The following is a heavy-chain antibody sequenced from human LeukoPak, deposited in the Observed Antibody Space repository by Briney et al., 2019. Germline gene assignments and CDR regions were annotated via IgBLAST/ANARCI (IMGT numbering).Heavy chain of an antibody. CDR1: GYTFTSYG. CDR2: IGAYNGNT. V-gene: IGHV1-18*01. CDR3: ARGRYSYGYYYYYMDV. D-gene: IGHD5-18*01. Sequence: ASVKVSCKASGYTFTSYGISWVRQAPGQGLEWMGWIGAYNGNTNYAQKLQGRVTMTTDTSTSTAYMELRSLRSDDTAVYYCARGRYSYGYYYYYMDVWGKGTTVTVSS. J-gene: IGHJ6*03.